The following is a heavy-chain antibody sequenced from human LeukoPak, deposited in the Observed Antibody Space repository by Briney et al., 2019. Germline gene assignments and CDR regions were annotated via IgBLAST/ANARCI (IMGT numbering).Heavy chain of an antibody. Sequence: GSSVKVSCKTSGGTFSSYTISWVRQAPGQGLEWMGRIIPILGIANYAQKFQGRVTITADKSTSTAYMELSSLRSEDTAVYYCASGGWATAAAGHNWFDPWGQGTLVTVSS. CDR3: ASGGWATAAAGHNWFDP. V-gene: IGHV1-69*02. J-gene: IGHJ5*02. CDR1: GGTFSSYT. CDR2: IIPILGIA. D-gene: IGHD6-13*01.